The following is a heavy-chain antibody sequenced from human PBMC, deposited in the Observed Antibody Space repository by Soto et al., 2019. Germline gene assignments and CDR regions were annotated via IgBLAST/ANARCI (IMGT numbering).Heavy chain of an antibody. V-gene: IGHV4-31*03. J-gene: IGHJ3*02. CDR2: MFYSGTT. Sequence: QVQLQESGPGLIKPSQTLSLTCTVSGGSFSSGGYYWSWIRQHPGKGLEWIAYMFYSGTTYYNPSLKSRVTLSMDTSKNQFSLKLRSLTAADTAVYYCARATIFGVVYDVFDMWGQGTLVTVSS. D-gene: IGHD3-3*01. CDR3: ARATIFGVVYDVFDM. CDR1: GGSFSSGGYY.